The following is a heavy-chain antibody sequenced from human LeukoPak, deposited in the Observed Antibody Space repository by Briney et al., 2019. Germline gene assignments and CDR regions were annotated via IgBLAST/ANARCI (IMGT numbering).Heavy chain of an antibody. J-gene: IGHJ4*02. Sequence: ASVKVSCKASGYTFTSYGISWVRQAPGQGLEWMGWISAYNGNTNYAQKLQGRVTMTRDTSISTAYMELSRLRSDDTAVYYCAREGRYGYFDYWGQGTLVTVSS. V-gene: IGHV1-18*01. D-gene: IGHD5-18*01. CDR1: GYTFTSYG. CDR3: AREGRYGYFDY. CDR2: ISAYNGNT.